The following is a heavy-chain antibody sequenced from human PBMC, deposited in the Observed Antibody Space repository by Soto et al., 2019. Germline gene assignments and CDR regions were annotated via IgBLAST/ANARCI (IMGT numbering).Heavy chain of an antibody. Sequence: ASVKVSCKASGYTFTSYGISWVRQAPGQGLEWMGWISAYNGNTNYAQKLQGRVTMTTDTSTSTAYMELRSLRSDDTAVYYCARSLQNVLRFLEWLPFDYWGQGTLVTVSS. D-gene: IGHD3-3*01. CDR3: ARSLQNVLRFLEWLPFDY. V-gene: IGHV1-18*01. CDR2: ISAYNGNT. J-gene: IGHJ4*02. CDR1: GYTFTSYG.